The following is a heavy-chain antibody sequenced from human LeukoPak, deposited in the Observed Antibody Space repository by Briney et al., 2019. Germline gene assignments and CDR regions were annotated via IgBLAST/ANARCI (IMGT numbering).Heavy chain of an antibody. CDR3: ARHYYGSGSSMEDAFDI. CDR2: IYPGDSDT. D-gene: IGHD3-10*01. Sequence: GVPLKISCQGSGYRFTSYGIGWVRQLRGKGREWTGIIYPGDSDTRYSPSFQGQVTISADKSISTAYLQWSSLKAADTAMYYCARHYYGSGSSMEDAFDIWGQGTMVTVSS. V-gene: IGHV5-51*01. J-gene: IGHJ3*02. CDR1: GYRFTSYG.